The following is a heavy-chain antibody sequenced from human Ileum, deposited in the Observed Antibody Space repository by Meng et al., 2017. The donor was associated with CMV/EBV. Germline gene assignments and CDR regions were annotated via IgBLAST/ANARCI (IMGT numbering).Heavy chain of an antibody. CDR3: ARDLTNNWFYY. Sequence: QMQPPGSGPGLVKPAATLSLPGPVSGDPISSGSHYWAWIRQSPGKRLGWIGSMLFSEIADYNPSLKSRVTISLDATQTQFSLRLTSVTAADTAVYFCARDLTNNWFYYWGQGTLVTVSS. J-gene: IGHJ4*02. D-gene: IGHD1-1*01. CDR1: GDPISSGSHY. V-gene: IGHV4-39*07. CDR2: MLFSEIA.